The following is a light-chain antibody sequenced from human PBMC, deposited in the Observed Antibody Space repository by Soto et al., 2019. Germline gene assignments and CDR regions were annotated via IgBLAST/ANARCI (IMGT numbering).Light chain of an antibody. CDR1: NFNVKNNY. J-gene: IGLJ7*01. CDR3: ASWDDSLSETV. V-gene: IGLV1-47*01. CDR2: SNN. Sequence: QSVLTQPPSLSGTPGQRVTISCSGSNFNVKNNYVYWYQQFAVTSPKLLIYSNNRRPSGLPDRFSGSKSGSSASLAISGLLPEDEADYYCASWDDSLSETVFGGGTQLTVL.